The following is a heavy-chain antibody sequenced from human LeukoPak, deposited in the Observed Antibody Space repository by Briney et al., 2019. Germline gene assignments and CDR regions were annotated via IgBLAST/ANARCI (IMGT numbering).Heavy chain of an antibody. CDR2: FDPEDGET. V-gene: IGHV1-24*01. D-gene: IGHD3-22*01. Sequence: ASVKVSCKVSGYTLTDLSMHWVRQAPGKGLEWMGGFDPEDGETIYAQKIQGRVTMTEDTSTDTAYMELSSLRSEDTAVYYCATGPGHYYDSSGYDYWGQGTLVTVSS. J-gene: IGHJ4*02. CDR3: ATGPGHYYDSSGYDY. CDR1: GYTLTDLS.